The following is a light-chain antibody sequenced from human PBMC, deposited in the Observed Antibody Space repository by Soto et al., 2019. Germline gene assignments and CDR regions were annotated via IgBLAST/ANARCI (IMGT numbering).Light chain of an antibody. CDR1: SSNIGAGYD. CDR3: KSYDSSLSGSWV. J-gene: IGLJ1*01. V-gene: IGLV1-40*01. CDR2: GNS. Sequence: LTQPPSVSGAPGQRVTISCTGSSSNIGAGYDVHWYQQLPGTAPKLLIYGNSNRPSGVPDRFSSSKSGTSASLAITGLQAEDEADYYCKSYDSSLSGSWVFGTGTKVTVL.